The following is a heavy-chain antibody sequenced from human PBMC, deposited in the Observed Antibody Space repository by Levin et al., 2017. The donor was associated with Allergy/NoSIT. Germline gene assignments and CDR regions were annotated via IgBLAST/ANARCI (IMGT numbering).Heavy chain of an antibody. V-gene: IGHV3-23*01. D-gene: IGHD5-18*01. CDR2: ISGSGGST. CDR1: GFTFSSYA. CDR3: AKGPYSPVAFDI. Sequence: LSLTCAASGFTFSSYAMSWVRQAPGKGLEWVSAISGSGGSTYYADSVKGRFTISRDNSKNTLYLQMNSLRAEDTAVYYCAKGPYSPVAFDIWGQGTMVTVSS. J-gene: IGHJ3*02.